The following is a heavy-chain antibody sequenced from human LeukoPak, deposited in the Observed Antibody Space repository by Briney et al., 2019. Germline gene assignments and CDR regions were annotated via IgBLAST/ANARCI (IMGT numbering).Heavy chain of an antibody. CDR3: ARVGFAGIAVAGTDY. Sequence: ASVKVSCKASGYTFTGYYMHWVRQAPGQGLEGMGWINPNSGGTNYAQKFQGRVTMTRDTSISTAYMELSRLRSDDTAVYYCARVGFAGIAVAGTDYWGQGTLVTVSS. J-gene: IGHJ4*02. D-gene: IGHD6-19*01. CDR1: GYTFTGYY. CDR2: INPNSGGT. V-gene: IGHV1-2*02.